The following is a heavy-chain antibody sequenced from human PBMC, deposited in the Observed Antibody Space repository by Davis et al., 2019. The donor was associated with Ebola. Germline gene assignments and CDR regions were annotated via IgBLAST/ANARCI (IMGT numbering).Heavy chain of an antibody. Sequence: ASVKVSCKTSGYTFIKYAISWVRQAPGQGLEWMGWISAYNGNTKYAQKLQDRVTMTTDTSTSTAYMELRSLRSDDTAVYYCARDYHPMLTGGDYWGQGTLVTVSS. CDR1: GYTFIKYA. CDR3: ARDYHPMLTGGDY. V-gene: IGHV1-18*01. D-gene: IGHD3-10*02. CDR2: ISAYNGNT. J-gene: IGHJ4*02.